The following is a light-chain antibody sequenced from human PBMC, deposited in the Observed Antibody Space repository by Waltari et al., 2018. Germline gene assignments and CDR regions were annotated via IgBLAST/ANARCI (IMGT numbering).Light chain of an antibody. Sequence: QSALAQPPSVSGSPGQSITISCTGPSSDVGCHNLASCYQQHPGKAPKLMIYEGSKRPSGVSNRFSGSKSGNTASLTISGLQAEDEADYFCSSYAGSSTLYVFGTGTKVTVL. CDR2: EGS. CDR3: SSYAGSSTLYV. J-gene: IGLJ1*01. V-gene: IGLV2-23*01. CDR1: SSDVGCHNL.